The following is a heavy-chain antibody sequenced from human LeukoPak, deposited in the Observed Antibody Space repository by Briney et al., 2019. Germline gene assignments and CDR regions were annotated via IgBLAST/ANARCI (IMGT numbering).Heavy chain of an antibody. Sequence: PGGSLRLSCEASGFTFDDYGMHWVRQALGKGLEWVSSISWNSASVGYVDSAKGRFTISRDNAKKTLYLQMNSLRAEDTALYYCAKDYGYSSSWYDYWGQGTLVTVSS. CDR3: AKDYGYSSSWYDY. V-gene: IGHV3-9*01. CDR1: GFTFDDYG. CDR2: ISWNSASV. D-gene: IGHD6-13*01. J-gene: IGHJ4*02.